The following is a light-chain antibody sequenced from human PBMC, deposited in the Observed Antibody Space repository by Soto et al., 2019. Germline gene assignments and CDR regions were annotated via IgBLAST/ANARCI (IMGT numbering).Light chain of an antibody. V-gene: IGKV3-11*01. Sequence: EIVLTQSPATLSLSPGERAALSCRASQGVGRFLAWYQQKPGQAPRLLIYYASNRSTGIPARFSGIGSETDFTLAIDNLEPEDFAVYYCQQRGGWPLTFGGGTKVEIK. CDR3: QQRGGWPLT. J-gene: IGKJ4*01. CDR1: QGVGRF. CDR2: YAS.